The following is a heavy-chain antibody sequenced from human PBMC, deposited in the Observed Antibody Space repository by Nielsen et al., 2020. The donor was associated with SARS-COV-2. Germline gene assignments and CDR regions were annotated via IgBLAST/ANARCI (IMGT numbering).Heavy chain of an antibody. J-gene: IGHJ4*02. CDR2: IIPIFGTA. Sequence: WVRQAPGQGLEWMGGIIPIFGTANTAQKFQGRLTINADDSTSTAFMELSSLRSEDTAVYYCTRVNEDQKYSFGLYFFDIWGQGTVVTVSS. V-gene: IGHV1-69*01. D-gene: IGHD5-18*01. CDR3: TRVNEDQKYSFGLYFFDI.